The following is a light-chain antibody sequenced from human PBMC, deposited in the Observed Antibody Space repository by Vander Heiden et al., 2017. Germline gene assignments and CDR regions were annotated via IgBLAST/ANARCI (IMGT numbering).Light chain of an antibody. V-gene: IGLV2-23*01. CDR2: DGS. CDR3: CSYAGVNTFV. CDR1: SDDVGIYTL. Sequence: QSALTQPASVSGSPGPSITISCTGTSDDVGIYTLVSWYQQHPGNAPKLLIFDGSRRPSGVSHRLSGSKAGNTASLTISGLQAEDEADYYGCSYAGVNTFVFGTGTKVTVL. J-gene: IGLJ1*01.